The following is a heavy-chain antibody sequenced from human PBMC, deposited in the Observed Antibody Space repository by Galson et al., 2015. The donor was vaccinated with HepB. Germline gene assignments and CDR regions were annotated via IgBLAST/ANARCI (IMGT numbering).Heavy chain of an antibody. D-gene: IGHD4-23*01. V-gene: IGHV3-43*01. CDR1: GFTFDDYT. Sequence: SLRLSCAAPGFTFDDYTMHWVRQAPGKGLEWVSLISWDGGSTYYADSVKGRFTISRDNSKNSLYLQMNSLRTEDTALYYCAKDTYGGNSLDYWGQGTLVTVSS. CDR3: AKDTYGGNSLDY. CDR2: ISWDGGST. J-gene: IGHJ4*02.